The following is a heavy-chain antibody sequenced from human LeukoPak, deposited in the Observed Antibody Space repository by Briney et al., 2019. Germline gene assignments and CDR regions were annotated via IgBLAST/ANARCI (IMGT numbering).Heavy chain of an antibody. CDR2: ISSSSNTI. Sequence: AGGSLRLSCAASGFTFSSYSMNWVRQAPGKGLEWVSYISSSSNTIYYADSVKGRFTISRDNAKNSLYLQMNSLRAEDTAVYYCARSNGYNSSPNYWGQGTLVTVSS. CDR3: ARSNGYNSSPNY. J-gene: IGHJ4*02. CDR1: GFTFSSYS. D-gene: IGHD6-13*01. V-gene: IGHV3-48*01.